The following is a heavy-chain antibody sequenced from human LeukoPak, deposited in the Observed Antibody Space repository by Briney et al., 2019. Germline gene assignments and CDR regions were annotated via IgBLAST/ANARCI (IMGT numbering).Heavy chain of an antibody. CDR3: AGSNDSSGWFRGYYFDY. CDR1: GASISSGGYY. CDR2: IYYSGST. J-gene: IGHJ4*02. Sequence: PSETLSLTCTVSGASISSGGYYWNWIRQPPGKGLEWIGYIYYSGSTYYNPSLKSRVTISVDTSKNQFSLKLSSVTAADTAVYYCAGSNDSSGWFRGYYFDYWGQGTLVTVSS. V-gene: IGHV4-31*03. D-gene: IGHD6-19*01.